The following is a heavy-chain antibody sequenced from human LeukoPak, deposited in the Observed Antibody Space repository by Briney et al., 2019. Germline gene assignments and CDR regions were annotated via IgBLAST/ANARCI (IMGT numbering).Heavy chain of an antibody. CDR3: AKSLYGGCDY. V-gene: IGHV3-23*01. CDR2: VNGNGGST. CDR1: GFTFSSYA. D-gene: IGHD3-16*02. Sequence: GRSLRLSCAASGFTFSSYAMHWVRQAPGKGLEWVSGVNGNGGSTSYADSVKGRFTIFRDNSKNTVYLQMNSLRVEDTAVYYCAKSLYGGCDYWGQGTVVTVSS. J-gene: IGHJ4*02.